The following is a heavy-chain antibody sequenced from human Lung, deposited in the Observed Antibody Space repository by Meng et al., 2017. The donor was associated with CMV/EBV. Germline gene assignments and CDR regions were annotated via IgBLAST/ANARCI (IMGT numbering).Heavy chain of an antibody. J-gene: IGHJ6*02. CDR1: GFTFSNAW. Sequence: GEXXRISCAASGFTFSNAWMSWVRQAPGKGLEWVGRIKSKTDGGTTDYAAPVKGRFTISRDDSKNTLYLQMNSLKTEDTAVYYCTTGRIYCSSTSCHWGGMDVWXQGTXVTVSS. CDR2: IKSKTDGGTT. V-gene: IGHV3-15*01. D-gene: IGHD2-2*01. CDR3: TTGRIYCSSTSCHWGGMDV.